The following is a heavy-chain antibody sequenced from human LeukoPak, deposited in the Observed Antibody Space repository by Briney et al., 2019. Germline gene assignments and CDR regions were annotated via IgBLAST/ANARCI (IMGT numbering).Heavy chain of an antibody. Sequence: NAGGSLRLSCAASGFTFSSYSMNWVRQAPGKGLEWVSSISSSSSYIYYADSVKGRFTISRDNAKNSLYLQMNSLRAEDTAVYYCARDRTAYLVADWGQGTLVTVSS. CDR2: ISSSSSYI. D-gene: IGHD5-12*01. CDR3: ARDRTAYLVAD. V-gene: IGHV3-21*01. CDR1: GFTFSSYS. J-gene: IGHJ4*02.